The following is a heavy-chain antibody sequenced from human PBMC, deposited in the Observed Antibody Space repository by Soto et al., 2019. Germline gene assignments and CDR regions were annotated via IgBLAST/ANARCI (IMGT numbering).Heavy chain of an antibody. Sequence: SETLSLTCSVSCAALNSGNYYWSWIRQVPGKGLEWIGHIYVTGAVDYNPSLRDRITISQDTSERQFSLNLRLVTAADAAVYYCARLRIATNNYKWFDPWGQGTLVTVSS. CDR1: CAALNSGNYY. CDR2: IYVTGAV. J-gene: IGHJ5*02. D-gene: IGHD2-21*01. CDR3: ARLRIATNNYKWFDP. V-gene: IGHV4-31*03.